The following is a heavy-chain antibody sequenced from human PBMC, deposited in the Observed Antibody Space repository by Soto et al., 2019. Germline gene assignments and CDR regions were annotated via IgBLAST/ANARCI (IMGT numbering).Heavy chain of an antibody. J-gene: IGHJ4*02. D-gene: IGHD3-22*01. CDR1: GFTFSSYS. CDR2: ISSSSSYI. V-gene: IGHV3-21*01. CDR3: ARVLYYYDSSGPAGFEY. Sequence: GGSLRLSCAASGFTFSSYSMNWVRQAPGKGLEWVSSISSSSSYIYYADSVKGRFTISRDNAKNSLYLQMNSLRAEDTAVYYCARVLYYYDSSGPAGFEYWGQGTLVTVS.